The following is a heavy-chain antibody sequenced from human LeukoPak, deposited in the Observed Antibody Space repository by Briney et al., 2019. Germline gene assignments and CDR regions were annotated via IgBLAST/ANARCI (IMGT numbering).Heavy chain of an antibody. J-gene: IGHJ4*02. CDR1: GFIFRNYE. V-gene: IGHV3-21*01. CDR2: IFSSSTYI. CDR3: ARDFYDGFALDY. Sequence: GGSLRLSCEASGFIFRNYEMKWVRQAPGKGLEWVSFIFSSSTYIYYTDSVKGRFTISRDNAKNSLYLQMNSLRAEDTAVYYCARDFYDGFALDYWGQGTLVTVSS. D-gene: IGHD2/OR15-2a*01.